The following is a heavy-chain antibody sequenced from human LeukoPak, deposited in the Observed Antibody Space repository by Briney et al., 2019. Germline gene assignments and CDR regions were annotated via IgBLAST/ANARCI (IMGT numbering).Heavy chain of an antibody. Sequence: SETLSLTCAVYGGSFSGYYWSWIRQPPGKGLEWIGEINHSGSTNYNPSLKSRVTISVDTSKNQFSLKLSSVTAADTAVYYCARGFPNRLRYFDWGAQVAHWFDPWGQGTLVTVSS. CDR1: GGSFSGYY. CDR2: INHSGST. CDR3: ARGFPNRLRYFDWGAQVAHWFDP. V-gene: IGHV4-34*01. J-gene: IGHJ5*02. D-gene: IGHD3-9*01.